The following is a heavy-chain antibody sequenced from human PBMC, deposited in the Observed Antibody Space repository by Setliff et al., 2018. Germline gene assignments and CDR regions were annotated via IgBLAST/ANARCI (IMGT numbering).Heavy chain of an antibody. D-gene: IGHD2-21*02. CDR3: AKSGGDHCCPLYHHYYMDV. V-gene: IGHV3-48*01. Sequence: LRLSCAASGFTFSSHSMNWVRQAPGKGLEWVSYISSSSGTIYYADSVKGRFTISRDDSKKTLYLQMNSLRPEDTAVYYCAKSGGDHCCPLYHHYYMDVWGTGTTVTVSS. CDR2: ISSSSGTI. CDR1: GFTFSSHS. J-gene: IGHJ6*03.